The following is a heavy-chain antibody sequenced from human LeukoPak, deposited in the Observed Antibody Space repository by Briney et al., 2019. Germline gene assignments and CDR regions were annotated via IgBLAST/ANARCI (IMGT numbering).Heavy chain of an antibody. V-gene: IGHV4-30-2*01. CDR2: IYHSGST. CDR1: GGSISSSSYY. D-gene: IGHD3-3*01. Sequence: SETLSLTCTVSGGSISSSSYYWSWIRQPPGRGLEWIGYIYHSGSTYYNPSLKSRVTISVDRSKNQFSLKLSSVTAADTAVYYCASSRTYYDFWSGFDYWGQGTLVTVSP. CDR3: ASSRTYYDFWSGFDY. J-gene: IGHJ4*02.